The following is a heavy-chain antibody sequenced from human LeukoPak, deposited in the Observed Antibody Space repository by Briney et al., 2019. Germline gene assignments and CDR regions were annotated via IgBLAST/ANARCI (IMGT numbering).Heavy chain of an antibody. Sequence: GGSLRLSCAASGFTFSIYAMRWVRQAPGKGLEWVSGISGSGDSTYYADSVKGRFIISRDNSKNTLYLQMNSLRAEDTAVYYCAKSFYGDYSFEDYWGQGTLVTVSS. J-gene: IGHJ4*02. CDR1: GFTFSIYA. CDR2: ISGSGDST. CDR3: AKSFYGDYSFEDY. D-gene: IGHD4-17*01. V-gene: IGHV3-23*01.